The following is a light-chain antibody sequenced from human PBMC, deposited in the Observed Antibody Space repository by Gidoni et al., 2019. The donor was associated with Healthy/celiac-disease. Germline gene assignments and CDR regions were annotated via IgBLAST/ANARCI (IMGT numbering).Light chain of an antibody. Sequence: IQMPHPPSSLSASVGDRVTITCRASQSISSYLNWYQQKPGKAPKLLIYAASSLQSGVPSRFSGSGSGTDFTLTISSLQPEDFATYYCQQSYSTPGTFGQGTKVEIK. CDR2: AAS. J-gene: IGKJ1*01. CDR1: QSISSY. V-gene: IGKV1-39*01. CDR3: QQSYSTPGT.